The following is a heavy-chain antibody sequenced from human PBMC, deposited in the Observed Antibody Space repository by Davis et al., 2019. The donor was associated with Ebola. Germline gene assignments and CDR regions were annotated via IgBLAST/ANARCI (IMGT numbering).Heavy chain of an antibody. Sequence: SVKGRFTISRDNAKNSLYLQMNSLRVDDTATYYCVREGAIVEEGLDYWGQGTLVTVSS. J-gene: IGHJ4*02. V-gene: IGHV3-21*01. CDR3: VREGAIVEEGLDY. D-gene: IGHD2/OR15-2a*01.